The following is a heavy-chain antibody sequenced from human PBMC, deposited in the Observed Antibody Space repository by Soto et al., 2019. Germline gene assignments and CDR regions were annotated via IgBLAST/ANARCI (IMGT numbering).Heavy chain of an antibody. D-gene: IGHD3-9*01. Sequence: PSETLSLTCAVYGGSFSGYYWSWIRQPPGKGLEWIGEINHSGSTNYNPSLKSRVTISVDTSKIQFSLKLSSVTAADTAVYYCARGYYDILTGYYPPDYWGQGTLVTVSS. CDR2: INHSGST. CDR3: ARGYYDILTGYYPPDY. V-gene: IGHV4-34*01. J-gene: IGHJ4*02. CDR1: GGSFSGYY.